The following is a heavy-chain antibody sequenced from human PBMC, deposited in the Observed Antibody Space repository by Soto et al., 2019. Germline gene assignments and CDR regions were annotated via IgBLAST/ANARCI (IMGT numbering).Heavy chain of an antibody. Sequence: SETLSLTCAVSSGSINSNWWSLVRQPPGKGLEWIGEIYHSGDTYYNPSLQSRVTISVDKSKNQFSLELSSVTAADTAVYYCSRQTYSYAWHHWSQGTLVTVS. CDR1: SGSINSNW. D-gene: IGHD5-18*01. CDR3: SRQTYSYAWHH. CDR2: IYHSGDT. V-gene: IGHV4-4*02. J-gene: IGHJ5*02.